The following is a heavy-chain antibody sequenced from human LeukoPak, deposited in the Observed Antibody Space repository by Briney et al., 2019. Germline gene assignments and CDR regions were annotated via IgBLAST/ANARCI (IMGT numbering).Heavy chain of an antibody. CDR2: LNWNGAST. CDR3: AKVAHYYYGSESYYFFEH. CDR1: GFTFSSYS. Sequence: GGSLRLSCAASGFTFSSYSMNWVRQVPGKGLEWVSGLNWNGASTGYADSVKGRFTISRDNAKNSLYLQMNSLRVEDTATYYCAKVAHYYYGSESYYFFEHWGQGTPVTASS. V-gene: IGHV3-20*04. D-gene: IGHD3-10*01. J-gene: IGHJ4*02.